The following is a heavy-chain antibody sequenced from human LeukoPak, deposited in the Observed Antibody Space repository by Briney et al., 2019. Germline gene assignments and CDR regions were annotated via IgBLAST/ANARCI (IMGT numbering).Heavy chain of an antibody. CDR3: ARDQAPYCTNGICYERQAYYFDY. Sequence: PGTSLRLSCAASGFTFSRFAMSWVRQAPGKGLEWVSYISSSGSTIYYADSVKGRFTISRDNAKNSLYLQMNSLRAEDTAVYYCARDQAPYCTNGICYERQAYYFDYWGQGTLVTVSS. D-gene: IGHD2-8*01. J-gene: IGHJ4*02. CDR2: ISSSGSTI. V-gene: IGHV3-48*03. CDR1: GFTFSRFA.